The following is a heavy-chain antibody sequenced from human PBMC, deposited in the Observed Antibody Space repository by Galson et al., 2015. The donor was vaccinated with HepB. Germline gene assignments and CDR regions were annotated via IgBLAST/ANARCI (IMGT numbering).Heavy chain of an antibody. J-gene: IGHJ3*02. CDR2: INHSGGT. V-gene: IGHV4-34*01. Sequence: ETLSLTCAVYGGSFSGYYWSWIRQSPGKGLEWIGEINHSGGTNYNPSLKSRVTLSLHTSKNQFSLELSSVTAADTAVYYCASRLSGYCSGGRCYSYAFDIWGQGTMVTVSS. CDR1: GGSFSGYY. D-gene: IGHD2-15*01. CDR3: ASRLSGYCSGGRCYSYAFDI.